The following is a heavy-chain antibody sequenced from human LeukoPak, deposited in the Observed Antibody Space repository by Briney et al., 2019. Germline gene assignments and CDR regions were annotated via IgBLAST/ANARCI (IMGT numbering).Heavy chain of an antibody. CDR1: GGSISSGSYY. CDR3: ARWASGWGANFDY. Sequence: SQTLSLTCTVSGGSISSGSYYWSWIRQPAGKGLEWIGRIYTSGSTNYNPSLKSRVTISVDTSKNQFSLKLSSVTAADTAVYYYARWASGWGANFDYWGQGTLVTVSS. CDR2: IYTSGST. J-gene: IGHJ4*02. D-gene: IGHD6-19*01. V-gene: IGHV4-61*02.